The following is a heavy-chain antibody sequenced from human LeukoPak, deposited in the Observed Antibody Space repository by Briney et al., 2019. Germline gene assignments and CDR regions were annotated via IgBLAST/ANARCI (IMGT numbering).Heavy chain of an antibody. D-gene: IGHD6-13*01. CDR3: ARSPAAARDEYFQH. CDR1: GGSISSYY. J-gene: IGHJ1*01. CDR2: IYYSGGT. Sequence: SETLSLTCTVSGGSISSYYWSWIRQPPGKGLEWIGYIYYSGGTNYNPSLKSRVTISVDTSKNQFSLKLSSVTAADTAVYYCARSPAAARDEYFQHWGQGTLVTVSS. V-gene: IGHV4-59*08.